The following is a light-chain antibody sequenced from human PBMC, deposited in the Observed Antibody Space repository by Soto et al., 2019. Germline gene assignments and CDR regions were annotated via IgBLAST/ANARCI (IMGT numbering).Light chain of an antibody. CDR3: QQRSNWPPGST. CDR1: QSVSSDY. Sequence: ETVLTQSPGTLSLSPGERATLSCRASQSVSSDYLAWYQHKPGQAPRLLIHGASSRATGIPDRFSGSGSGTDFTLTINSLQSEDFAVYYCQQRSNWPPGSTFGQGTRLEIK. CDR2: GAS. V-gene: IGKV3D-20*02. J-gene: IGKJ5*01.